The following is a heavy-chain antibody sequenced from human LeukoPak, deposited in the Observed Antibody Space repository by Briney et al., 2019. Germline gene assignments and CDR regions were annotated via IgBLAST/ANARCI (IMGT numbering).Heavy chain of an antibody. CDR2: ISSGSSYT. Sequence: GGSLRLSCAASGFIFSSYSMNWVRQAPGKGLEWVSSISSGSSYTYYADSVKGRFTISRDNAKNSLYLQMNSLRAEDTAVYYCAREGDMITFGGVIVLDRGLDYWGQGTLVTVSS. CDR1: GFIFSSYS. J-gene: IGHJ4*02. V-gene: IGHV3-21*01. CDR3: AREGDMITFGGVIVLDRGLDY. D-gene: IGHD3-16*02.